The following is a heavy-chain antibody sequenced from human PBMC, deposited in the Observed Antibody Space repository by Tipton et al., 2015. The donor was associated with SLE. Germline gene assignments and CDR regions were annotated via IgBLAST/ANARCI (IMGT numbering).Heavy chain of an antibody. CDR3: ARHLGVIVAFEV. J-gene: IGHJ3*01. CDR1: GGSFGGYY. Sequence: TLSLTCSIYGGSFGGYYWSWIRQPPGKGLEWIGFFYFSGSSQYNPSLKSRVAISADTSNNQFSLELRSVTAADTAVYYCARHLGVIVAFEVWDQGTVLTVSS. D-gene: IGHD3-10*01. V-gene: IGHV4-59*01. CDR2: FYFSGSS.